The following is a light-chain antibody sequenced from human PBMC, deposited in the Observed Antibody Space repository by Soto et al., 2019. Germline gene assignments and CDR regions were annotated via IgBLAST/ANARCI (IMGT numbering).Light chain of an antibody. V-gene: IGKV1-9*01. CDR2: IAS. J-gene: IGKJ5*01. CDR3: QQVNSYPIT. CDR1: QGIRNY. Sequence: DIQLTQSPSFLSASVGDRVTITCRAGQGIRNYLAWYQQKPGRAPKLLIYIASTLQSGVPSRFSGSYSGTEFTLTNPSLHPEDFATYYCQQVNSYPITFGQGTRLEIK.